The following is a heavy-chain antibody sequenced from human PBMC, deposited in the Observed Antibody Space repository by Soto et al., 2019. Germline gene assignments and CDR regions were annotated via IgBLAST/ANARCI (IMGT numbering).Heavy chain of an antibody. Sequence: ASVKVSCKASGYTFTSYGISWVRQAPGQGLEWMGWISAYNGNTNYAQKLQGRVTMTTDTSTSTAYMELRSLRSDDTAVYYCARVWLESRKYYDFWSGYYTVLDYGGQ. CDR1: GYTFTSYG. J-gene: IGHJ4*01. D-gene: IGHD3-3*01. CDR3: ARVWLESRKYYDFWSGYYTVLDY. V-gene: IGHV1-18*01. CDR2: ISAYNGNT.